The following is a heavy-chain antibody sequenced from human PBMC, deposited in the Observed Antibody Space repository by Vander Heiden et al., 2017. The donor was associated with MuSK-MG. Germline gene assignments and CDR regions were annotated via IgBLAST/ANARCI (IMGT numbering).Heavy chain of an antibody. CDR3: ASLVAVAGTTRNDAFDI. CDR2: IIPILGTA. J-gene: IGHJ3*02. CDR1: GGTFSSYA. V-gene: IGHV1-69*01. Sequence: QVQLVQSGAEVKKPGSSVKVSCKASGGTFSSYAISWVRQAPGQGLEWMGGIIPILGTANYAQKFQGRVTITADESTSTAYMELSSLRSEDTAVYYCASLVAVAGTTRNDAFDIWGQGTMVTVSS. D-gene: IGHD6-19*01.